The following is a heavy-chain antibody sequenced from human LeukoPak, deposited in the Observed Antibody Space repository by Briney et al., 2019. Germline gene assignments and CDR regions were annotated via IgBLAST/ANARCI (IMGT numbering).Heavy chain of an antibody. J-gene: IGHJ4*02. CDR3: ARLDCFVEGCYNH. V-gene: IGHV4-59*08. CDR1: GDSVTSSY. CDR2: VSSDGTT. Sequence: SETLSLTCSVSGDSVTSSYWNWIRQPPGKGLEWIGYVSSDGTTNFTPSLRSRLIMSVDTAKNDISLILTCVTGADTAIYYCARLDCFVEGCYNHWGRGTLVTVSS. D-gene: IGHD2-15*01.